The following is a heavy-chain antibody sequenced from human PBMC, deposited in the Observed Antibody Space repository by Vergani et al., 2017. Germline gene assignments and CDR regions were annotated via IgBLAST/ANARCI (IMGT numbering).Heavy chain of an antibody. Sequence: QVQLQESGPGLVKPSETLSLTCAVSGYSISSGYYWGWIRQPPGKGLEWIGIIYHSGSTYYNPSLKSRVTISVDTSKNQFSLKLSSVTAADTAVYYCARHDCSSTSCYAVTMVRFHNWFDPWGQGTLVTVSS. CDR2: IYHSGST. CDR1: GYSISSGYY. D-gene: IGHD2-2*01. J-gene: IGHJ5*02. CDR3: ARHDCSSTSCYAVTMVRFHNWFDP. V-gene: IGHV4-38-2*01.